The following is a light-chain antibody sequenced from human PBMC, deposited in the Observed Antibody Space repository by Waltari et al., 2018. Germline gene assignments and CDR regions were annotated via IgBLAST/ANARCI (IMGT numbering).Light chain of an antibody. Sequence: ETVMTQSPDTLSVSPGERATLSCKASQNIGRTLAWCQHKPGQAPRLLVYRASTRATGVPDRFSGGGSGTDFTLTISSLQSEDFGVYFCQQWNDWPRTFGQGTKVEIK. J-gene: IGKJ1*01. CDR3: QQWNDWPRT. V-gene: IGKV3-15*01. CDR2: RAS. CDR1: QNIGRT.